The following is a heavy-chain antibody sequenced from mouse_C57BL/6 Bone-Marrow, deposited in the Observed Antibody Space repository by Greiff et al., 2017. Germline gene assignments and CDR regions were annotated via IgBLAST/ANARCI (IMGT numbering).Heavy chain of an antibody. D-gene: IGHD1-1*01. CDR3: IIYYYGSSYWDFDV. CDR1: GFNIKDYY. J-gene: IGHJ1*03. V-gene: IGHV14-1*01. CDR2: IDPEDGDT. Sequence: VQLQQSGAELVRPGASVKLSCTASGFNIKDYYMHWVKQRPEQGLEWIGRIDPEDGDTEYAPKFQGKATMTADTSSNTAYLQLSSLTSEDTAVYYGIIYYYGSSYWDFDVWGTGTTVTVSS.